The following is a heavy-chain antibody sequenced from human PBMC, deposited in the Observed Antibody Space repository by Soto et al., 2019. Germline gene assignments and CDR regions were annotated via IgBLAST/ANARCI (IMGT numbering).Heavy chain of an antibody. J-gene: IGHJ4*02. CDR1: GGSISSNIYY. V-gene: IGHV4-39*02. CDR3: AREGNLGRWLQPLDF. D-gene: IGHD5-12*01. Sequence: PSETLSLTCTVSGGSISSNIYYWGWIRQPPGKGLEWIGNIHYSGSTYYDSSLQSRVTISIDTSKNHFSLRLISVTAADTAIYFCAREGNLGRWLQPLDFWGQGTLVTVSS. CDR2: IHYSGST.